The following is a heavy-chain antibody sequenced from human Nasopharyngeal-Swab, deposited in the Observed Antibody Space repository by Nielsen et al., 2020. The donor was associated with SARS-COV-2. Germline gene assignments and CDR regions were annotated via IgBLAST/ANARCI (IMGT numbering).Heavy chain of an antibody. Sequence: GESLKISCAASGFIFSNYAMSWVRQAPGKGLEWVSYISSSSSTIYYADSVKGRFTISRDNAKNSLYLQMNSLRAEDTAVYYCARDHLMTVTIPYYYGMDVWGQGTTVTVSS. CDR2: ISSSSSTI. V-gene: IGHV3-48*04. D-gene: IGHD4-11*01. CDR3: ARDHLMTVTIPYYYGMDV. J-gene: IGHJ6*02. CDR1: GFIFSNYA.